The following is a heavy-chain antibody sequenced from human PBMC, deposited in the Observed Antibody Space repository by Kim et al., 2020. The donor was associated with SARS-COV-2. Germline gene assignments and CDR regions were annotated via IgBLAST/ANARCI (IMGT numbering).Heavy chain of an antibody. Sequence: GGSLRLSCAASGFTFSSYAMSWVRQAPGKGLEWVSAISGSGGSTYYADSVKGRFTISRDNSKNTLYLQMNSLRAEDTAVYYCAKWLDYGGNYYYYGMDVWGQGTTVTVSS. CDR2: ISGSGGST. CDR1: GFTFSSYA. J-gene: IGHJ6*02. D-gene: IGHD4-17*01. CDR3: AKWLDYGGNYYYYGMDV. V-gene: IGHV3-23*01.